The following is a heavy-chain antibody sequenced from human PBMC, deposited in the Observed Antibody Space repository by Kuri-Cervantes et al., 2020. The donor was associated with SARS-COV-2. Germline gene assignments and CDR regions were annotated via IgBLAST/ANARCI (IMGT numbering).Heavy chain of an antibody. CDR3: AKGFVPAAPRGDY. CDR2: ISGSGGST. D-gene: IGHD2-2*01. V-gene: IGHV3-23*01. CDR1: GFTFSSYA. Sequence: GESLKISCAASGFTFSSYAMSWVRQAPGKGLEWVSAISGSGGSTYYADSAKGRFTISRDNSKNTLYLQMNSLRAEDTAVYYCAKGFVPAAPRGDYWGQGTLVTVSS. J-gene: IGHJ4*02.